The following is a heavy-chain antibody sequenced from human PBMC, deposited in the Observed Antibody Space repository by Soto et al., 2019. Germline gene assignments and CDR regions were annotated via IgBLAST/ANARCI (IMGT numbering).Heavy chain of an antibody. CDR3: ARAPGYYYFSSPHPPSNWFYS. V-gene: IGHV4-34*01. CDR2: INHSGST. D-gene: IGHD3-3*01. Sequence: SETLSLTCAVYGGSFSGYYWSWIRQPPGKGLEWIGEINHSGSTNYNPSLKSRVTISVDTSKNQFSLKLSSVTAADTAVYYCARAPGYYYFSSPHPPSNWFYSWGQGTLVTVSS. J-gene: IGHJ5*01. CDR1: GGSFSGYY.